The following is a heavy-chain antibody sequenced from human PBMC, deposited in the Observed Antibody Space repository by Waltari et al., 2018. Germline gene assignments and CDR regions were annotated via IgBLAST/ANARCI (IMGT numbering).Heavy chain of an antibody. J-gene: IGHJ6*02. CDR3: TTGGGRNGMGV. D-gene: IGHD3-16*01. CDR1: GFSFNVAW. V-gene: IGHV3-15*01. CDR2: MKSKTAGGTV. Sequence: EVQVVESGGGLAKPGGSLRLSCVVSGFSFNVAWMSWVRQTPGKGLEWVGRMKSKTAGGTVDYATPVKGRFTISRDDSKNTVYLQMSSLNTDDTAVYYCTTGGGRNGMGVWGQGTTVTVSS.